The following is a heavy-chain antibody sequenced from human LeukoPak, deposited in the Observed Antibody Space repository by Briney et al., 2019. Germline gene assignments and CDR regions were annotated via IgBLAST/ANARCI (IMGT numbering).Heavy chain of an antibody. CDR1: GFTVSSYY. Sequence: GGSLRLSCAASGFTVSSYYMSWVRQAPGKGLEWVSFTSSGGSTYSADSVRGRLTISRDNSKNTLYLQMNSLRAEDTAVYYCARGGPGSSFDLWGQGTLVTVSS. J-gene: IGHJ4*02. V-gene: IGHV3-66*01. D-gene: IGHD2-15*01. CDR2: TSSGGST. CDR3: ARGGPGSSFDL.